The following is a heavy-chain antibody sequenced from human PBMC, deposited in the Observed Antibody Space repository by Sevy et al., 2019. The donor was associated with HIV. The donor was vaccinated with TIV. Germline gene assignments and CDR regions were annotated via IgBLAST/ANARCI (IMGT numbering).Heavy chain of an antibody. CDR2: INPNSGGT. J-gene: IGHJ4*02. D-gene: IGHD3-10*01. CDR1: GYTFTGYY. CDR3: ARAGSMVRGVRE. V-gene: IGHV1-2*06. Sequence: ASVNVSCKASGYTFTGYYMHWVRQAPGQGLEWMGRINPNSGGTNYAQKFQGRVTMTRDTSISTAYMELSRLRSDDTAVYYCARAGSMVRGVREWGQGTLVTVSS.